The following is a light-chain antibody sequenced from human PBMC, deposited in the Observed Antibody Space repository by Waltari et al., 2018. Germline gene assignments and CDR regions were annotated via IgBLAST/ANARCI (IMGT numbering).Light chain of an antibody. Sequence: TLSCRTRQRVRRFLAWFPLKPGQAPRLLIYDASSRGTGSPDSFIGSGFGTDFSLTISRLEPEDFAVYYCQKYGSLPATFGQGTKVEIK. J-gene: IGKJ1*01. CDR3: QKYGSLPAT. CDR1: QRVRRF. CDR2: DAS. V-gene: IGKV3-20*01.